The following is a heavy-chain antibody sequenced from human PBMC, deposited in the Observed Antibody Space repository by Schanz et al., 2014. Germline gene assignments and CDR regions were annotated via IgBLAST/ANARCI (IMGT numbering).Heavy chain of an antibody. V-gene: IGHV3-48*02. J-gene: IGHJ4*02. CDR1: GFAFSNYA. CDR2: ISSGGTTI. D-gene: IGHD3-3*01. CDR3: AATTILAD. Sequence: EVQVVESGGGLVQPGGSLRLSCAASGFAFSNYAMNWVRQAPGRGLEWIAYISSGGTTIYYADSVKGRFTISRDNAKSSLYLQMNSLRDEDTAVYYCAATTILADWGQGTLVTVSS.